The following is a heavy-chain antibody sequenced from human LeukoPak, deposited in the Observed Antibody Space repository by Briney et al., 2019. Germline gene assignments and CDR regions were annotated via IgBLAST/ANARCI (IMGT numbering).Heavy chain of an antibody. J-gene: IGHJ4*02. CDR2: IYHSGSN. CDR3: ARHPTYQYCSSTSCQRAPFDY. V-gene: IGHV4-38-2*01. CDR1: GYSISSGYY. Sequence: PSETLSLTCAVSGYSISSGYYWGWIRQPPGKGLEWIGSIYHSGSNYYNPSLKSRVTISVDTSKNQFSLKLSSVTAADTAVYYCARHPTYQYCSSTSCQRAPFDYWGQGTLVTVSS. D-gene: IGHD2-2*01.